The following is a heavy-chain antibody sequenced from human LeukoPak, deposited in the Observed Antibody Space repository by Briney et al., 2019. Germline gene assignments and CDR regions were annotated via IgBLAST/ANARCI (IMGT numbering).Heavy chain of an antibody. Sequence: ASVKVSCKVSGYTLTELSMHWVRQAPGKGLEWMGGFDPEDGETIYAQKFRGRVTMTEDTSTDTAYMELSSLRSDDTAVYYCARGYTIHQLPTSPPDYWGQGTLVTVSS. CDR3: ARGYTIHQLPTSPPDY. CDR1: GYTLTELS. CDR2: FDPEDGET. J-gene: IGHJ4*02. V-gene: IGHV1-24*01. D-gene: IGHD2-2*01.